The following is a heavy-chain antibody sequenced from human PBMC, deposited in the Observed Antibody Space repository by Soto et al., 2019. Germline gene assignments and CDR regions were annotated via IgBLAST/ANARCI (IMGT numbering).Heavy chain of an antibody. V-gene: IGHV1-18*01. CDR3: AKHRKNWNCWDF. CDR2: IGAYNGNT. J-gene: IGHJ4*02. D-gene: IGHD1-7*01. CDR1: GYTFTNYG. Sequence: QVQLVQSGAEVKKPGASVKVSCKASGYTFTNYGISWVRQAPGQGLEWMGWIGAYNGNTNFAQKFQGRITLTTDSSTTPAYMELSSLTSDDTAVYFCAKHRKNWNCWDFWGQGPMVTVSS.